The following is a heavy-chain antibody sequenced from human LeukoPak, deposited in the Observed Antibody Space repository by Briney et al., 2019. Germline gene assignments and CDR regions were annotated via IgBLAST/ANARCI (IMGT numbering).Heavy chain of an antibody. J-gene: IGHJ4*02. CDR3: ARTLRRDVY. CDR2: MGPDSGNT. Sequence: ASVKVSCTASGYTFTSYNINWVRQATGQGLEWMGYMGPDSGNTGYAQKFQGRVTMTRDTSISTAYMELSSLRSEDTAVYYCARTLRRDVYWGQGTLVTVSS. CDR1: GYTFTSYN. V-gene: IGHV1-8*01.